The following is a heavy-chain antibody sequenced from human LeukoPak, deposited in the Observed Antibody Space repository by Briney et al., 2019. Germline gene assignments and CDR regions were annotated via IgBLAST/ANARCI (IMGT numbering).Heavy chain of an antibody. CDR1: GYTSTSGV. V-gene: IGHV1-8*01. D-gene: IGHD4-23*01. CDR2: MNPNRGNT. J-gene: IGHJ4*02. CDR3: TRGSGGRRDN. Sequence: ASVKVSCKASGYTSTSGVISWGREGTGQGVEWMGWMNPNRGNTSYGQSFWGRITMTMDISLSTGYIEVSELTSEDTAIYYCTRGSGGRRDNWGQGTLVTVSP.